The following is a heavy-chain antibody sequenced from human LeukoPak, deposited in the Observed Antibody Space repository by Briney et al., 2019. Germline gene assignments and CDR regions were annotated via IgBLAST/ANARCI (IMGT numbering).Heavy chain of an antibody. CDR1: GGSISSSPYY. Sequence: SETLSLTCTVSGGSISSSPYYWGWIRQPPGKGLEWIGSIYYSGTTHYNPSLEGRVTISVDTSKNQFSLKLASVTAADTAIYYCAKGAGGFSYYNWFDPWGQGTLVTVSS. D-gene: IGHD5-18*01. CDR2: IYYSGTT. CDR3: AKGAGGFSYYNWFDP. J-gene: IGHJ5*02. V-gene: IGHV4-39*07.